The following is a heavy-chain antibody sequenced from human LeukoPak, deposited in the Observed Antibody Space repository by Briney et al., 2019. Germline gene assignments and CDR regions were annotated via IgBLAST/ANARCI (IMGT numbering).Heavy chain of an antibody. CDR3: ARTPGYSSSLRNAFDI. J-gene: IGHJ3*02. Sequence: GASVKVSCKASGYTFTSYDINWVRQATGQGLEWMGWMNPNSGNTGYTQKFQGGVTMTRNTSISTAYMELSSLRSEDTAVYYCARTPGYSSSLRNAFDIWGQGTMVSVSS. CDR1: GYTFTSYD. V-gene: IGHV1-8*01. D-gene: IGHD6-13*01. CDR2: MNPNSGNT.